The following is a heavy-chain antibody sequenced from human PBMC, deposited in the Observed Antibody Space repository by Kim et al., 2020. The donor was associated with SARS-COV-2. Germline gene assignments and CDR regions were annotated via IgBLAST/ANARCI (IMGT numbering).Heavy chain of an antibody. V-gene: IGHV1-46*01. Sequence: GGSTSYAQKFQGRVTMTRDTSTSTVYMELSSLRSEDTAVYYCAREAEWSVWGQGTTVTVSS. J-gene: IGHJ6*02. CDR3: AREAEWSV. D-gene: IGHD3-3*01. CDR2: GGST.